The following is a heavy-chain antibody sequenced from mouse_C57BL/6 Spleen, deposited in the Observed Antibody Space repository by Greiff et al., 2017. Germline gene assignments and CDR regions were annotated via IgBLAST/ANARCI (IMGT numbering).Heavy chain of an antibody. D-gene: IGHD1-1*01. CDR2: FYPGSGSI. CDR3: ARHESHYYGSSYVIYFDY. CDR1: GYTFTEYT. V-gene: IGHV1-62-2*01. Sequence: VQLQQSGAELVKPGASVKLSCKASGYTFTEYTIHWVKQRSGQGLEWIGWFYPGSGSIKYNEKFKDKATLTADKSSSTVYMELSRLTSEDSAVYFCARHESHYYGSSYVIYFDYWGQGTTLTVSS. J-gene: IGHJ2*01.